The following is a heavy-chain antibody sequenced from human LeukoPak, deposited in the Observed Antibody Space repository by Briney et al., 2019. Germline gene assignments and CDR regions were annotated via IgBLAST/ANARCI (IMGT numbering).Heavy chain of an antibody. CDR1: GDSISGNY. CDR2: ISDSGST. Sequence: SETLSLTCNVSGDSISGNYWNWIRQPPGKGLEWIGYISDSGSTNHNPSLKSRVTMSIDTSRNQFSLRLTSVTAADTAMYYCARDPVKYPYWYFDLWGRGTLVIVSS. D-gene: IGHD2-2*02. CDR3: ARDPVKYPYWYFDL. V-gene: IGHV4-59*01. J-gene: IGHJ2*01.